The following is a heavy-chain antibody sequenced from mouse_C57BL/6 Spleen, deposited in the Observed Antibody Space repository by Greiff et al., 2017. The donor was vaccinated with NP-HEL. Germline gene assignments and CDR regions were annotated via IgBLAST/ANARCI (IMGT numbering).Heavy chain of an antibody. V-gene: IGHV5-6*01. J-gene: IGHJ2*01. D-gene: IGHD2-1*01. CDR3: ARHNGNFDY. Sequence: EVKLKESGGDLVKPGGSLKLSCAASGFTFSSYGMSWVRQTPDKRLEWVATISSGGSYTYYPDSVKGRFTISRDNAKNTLYLQMSSLKSEDTAMYYCARHNGNFDYWGQGTTLTVSS. CDR1: GFTFSSYG. CDR2: ISSGGSYT.